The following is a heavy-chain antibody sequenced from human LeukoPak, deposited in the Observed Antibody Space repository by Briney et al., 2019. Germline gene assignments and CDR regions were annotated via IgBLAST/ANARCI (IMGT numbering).Heavy chain of an antibody. D-gene: IGHD3-22*01. CDR1: GGSISSYY. Sequence: PSETLSLTCMVSGGSISSYYWSWIRQPPGKGLEWIGYIYYSGSTNYNPSLKSRVTISVDTSKNQFSLKLSSVTAADTAVYYCARVIYDSSGYYYFDYWGQGTLVTVSS. CDR3: ARVIYDSSGYYYFDY. CDR2: IYYSGST. V-gene: IGHV4-59*01. J-gene: IGHJ4*02.